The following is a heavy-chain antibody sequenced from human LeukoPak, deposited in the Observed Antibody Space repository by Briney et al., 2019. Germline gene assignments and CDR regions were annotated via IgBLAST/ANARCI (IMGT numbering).Heavy chain of an antibody. CDR3: ARDRDIVVVPAADNWFDP. CDR2: INPNSGGT. J-gene: IGHJ5*02. CDR1: GYTFTGYY. Sequence: ASVKVSCKASGYTFTGYYMLWVRQAPGQGLEWMGWINPNSGGTNYAQKFQGRVTMTRDTSISTAYMALSGLRSDDTAVFYCARDRDIVVVPAADNWFDPWGQGTLVTVSS. D-gene: IGHD2-2*01. V-gene: IGHV1-2*02.